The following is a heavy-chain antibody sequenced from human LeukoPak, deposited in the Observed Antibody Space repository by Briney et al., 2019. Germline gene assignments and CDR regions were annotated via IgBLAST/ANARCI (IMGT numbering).Heavy chain of an antibody. CDR1: GGTFSSYA. J-gene: IGHJ4*02. V-gene: IGHV1-69*05. CDR2: IIPIFGTA. CDR3: ARALRLGELSFDY. Sequence: SVEVSCKASGGTFSSYATSWVRQAPGQGLEWMGGIIPIFGTANYAQKFQGRVTITTDESTSTAYMELSSLRSEDTAVYYCARALRLGELSFDYWGQGTLVTVSS. D-gene: IGHD3-16*02.